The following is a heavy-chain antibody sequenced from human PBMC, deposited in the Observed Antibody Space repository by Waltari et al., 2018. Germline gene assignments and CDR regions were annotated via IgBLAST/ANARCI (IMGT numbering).Heavy chain of an antibody. Sequence: QVQLQQWGAGLLKPSETLSLTCAVYGGSFSGYYWSWIRQPPGKGLEWIGEINHSGSTNYNPSLKSRVTISVDTSTNQFSLKLSSVTAADTAVYYCARGFLSPTYYDFWSGYFGIDPWGQGTLVTVSS. V-gene: IGHV4-34*01. J-gene: IGHJ5*02. CDR3: ARGFLSPTYYDFWSGYFGIDP. CDR1: GGSFSGYY. D-gene: IGHD3-3*01. CDR2: INHSGST.